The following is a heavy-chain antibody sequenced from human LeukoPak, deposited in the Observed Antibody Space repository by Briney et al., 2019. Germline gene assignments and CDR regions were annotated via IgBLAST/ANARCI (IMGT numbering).Heavy chain of an antibody. Sequence: GGSLRLSCAVSGFTFSSFEMNWVRQAPGKGLVWVSRINSDGSSTSYADSVKGRFTISRDNAKNTLYVQMNSLRAEDTAVYYCARGSGYGVFDYWGQGTLVTVSS. CDR3: ARGSGYGVFDY. CDR1: GFTFSSFE. D-gene: IGHD6-25*01. J-gene: IGHJ4*02. CDR2: INSDGSST. V-gene: IGHV3-74*01.